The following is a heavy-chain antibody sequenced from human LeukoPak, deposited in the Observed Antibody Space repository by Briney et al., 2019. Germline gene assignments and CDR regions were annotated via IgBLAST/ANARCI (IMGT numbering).Heavy chain of an antibody. Sequence: SEILSLSCTVSGGSISSSDYYWGWIRQPPGKGLEWIGSIYYSGSTNYNPSLKSRVTISVDTSKNQFSLKLSSVTAADTAVYYCARWVPAAIRYYDYYLDVWGKGTTVTVSS. V-gene: IGHV4-39*07. CDR1: GGSISSSDYY. D-gene: IGHD2-2*01. CDR3: ARWVPAAIRYYDYYLDV. J-gene: IGHJ6*03. CDR2: IYYSGST.